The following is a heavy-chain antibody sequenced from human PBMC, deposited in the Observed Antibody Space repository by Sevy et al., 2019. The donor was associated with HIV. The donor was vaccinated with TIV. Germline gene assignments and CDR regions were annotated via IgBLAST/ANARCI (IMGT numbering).Heavy chain of an antibody. CDR2: IYYSGST. CDR1: GGSISSYY. CDR3: ASDHNSYDGHLYNWFDP. J-gene: IGHJ5*02. Sequence: SETLSLTCTVSGGSISSYYWSWIRQPPGKGLEWIGYIYYSGSTNYNPSLKSRVTISVDTSKNQFSLKLSSVTAADTAVYYSASDHNSYDGHLYNWFDPWGQGTLVTVSS. V-gene: IGHV4-59*01. D-gene: IGHD1-1*01.